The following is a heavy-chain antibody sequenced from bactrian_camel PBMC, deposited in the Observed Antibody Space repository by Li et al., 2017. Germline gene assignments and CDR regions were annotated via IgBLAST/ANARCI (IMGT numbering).Heavy chain of an antibody. D-gene: IGHD6*01. CDR1: GYTARRGC. CDR2: IDSGDEV. J-gene: IGHJ4*01. V-gene: IGHV3S26*01. Sequence: HVQLVESGGGSVQAGGSLRLSCAVSGYTARRGCMGWFRQGPGKEREGVAAIDSGDEVRYAGDVKGRFTISRDNAKNTLNLQMNNLKPEDTGMYYCAAWAFSVCTVATGLSMNQWWGQGTQVTV. CDR3: AAWAFSVCTVATGLSMNQW.